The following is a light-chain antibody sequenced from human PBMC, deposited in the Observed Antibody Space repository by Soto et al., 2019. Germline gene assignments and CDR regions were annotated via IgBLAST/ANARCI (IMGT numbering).Light chain of an antibody. J-gene: IGLJ3*02. CDR3: AAWDDNLNGPL. V-gene: IGLV1-44*01. CDR2: SDD. CDR1: NSNIGRYS. Sequence: QSVLTQPPSLSGTPGQRVTISCSGSNSNIGRYSVNWYQHFPGTAPKILIYSDDERPSGVPDRFSGCKSGTSASLAISGLQSEDEAEYYCAAWDDNLNGPLFGGGTKLTVL.